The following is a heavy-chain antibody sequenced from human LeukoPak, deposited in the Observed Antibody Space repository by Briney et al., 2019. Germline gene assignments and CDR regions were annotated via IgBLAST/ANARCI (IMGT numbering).Heavy chain of an antibody. CDR1: GFTFSNYA. CDR3: AKDRSCTNHICHGDFDY. D-gene: IGHD2-8*01. V-gene: IGHV3-23*01. Sequence: QPGGSLRLSCAASGFTFSNYAMSWVRQAPGKGLEWVSGISGSGGDTYYADSVKGRFTISRDNSKNTLYLQMNSLRAEDTAVYYCAKDRSCTNHICHGDFDYWGQGTLVTVSS. CDR2: ISGSGGDT. J-gene: IGHJ4*02.